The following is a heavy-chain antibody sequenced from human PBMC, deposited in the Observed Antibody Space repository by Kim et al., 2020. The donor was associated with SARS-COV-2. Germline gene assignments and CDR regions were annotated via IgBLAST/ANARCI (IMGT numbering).Heavy chain of an antibody. Sequence: TTSVQGRFTISRDNSKNTLYLQMDDLRTEDTAVYYCARDMIPGAPDFLDWWGQGTLVTVSS. D-gene: IGHD3-9*01. CDR3: ARDMIPGAPDFLDW. J-gene: IGHJ1*01. V-gene: IGHV3-30*10.